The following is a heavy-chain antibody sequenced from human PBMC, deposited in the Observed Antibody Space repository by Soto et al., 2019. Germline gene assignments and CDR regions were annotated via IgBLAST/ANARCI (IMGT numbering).Heavy chain of an antibody. D-gene: IGHD6-13*01. CDR2: INSDGSST. CDR3: ARGSVMGSSCLGY. Sequence: PGGSLRLSCAASGFTFSDYWMHWVRQAPGKGLVWVSRINSDGSSTVYADSVKGRVTISRDNAKNTLYLQMNSLRAEDTAVYYCARGSVMGSSCLGYWGQGTLVTVSS. V-gene: IGHV3-74*01. J-gene: IGHJ4*02. CDR1: GFTFSDYW.